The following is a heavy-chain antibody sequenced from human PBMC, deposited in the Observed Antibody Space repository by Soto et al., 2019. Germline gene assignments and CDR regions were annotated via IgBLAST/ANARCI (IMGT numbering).Heavy chain of an antibody. CDR2: ISGSGGST. J-gene: IGHJ2*01. Sequence: PGGSLRLSCAASGFTFSSYAMSWVRQAPGKGLEWVSAISGSGGSTYYADSVKGRFTISRDNSKNTLYLQMNSLRAEDTAVYYCAKRQNRDWGYSYAYRYFDLWDRGTLVTVSS. CDR1: GFTFSSYA. V-gene: IGHV3-23*01. D-gene: IGHD5-18*01. CDR3: AKRQNRDWGYSYAYRYFDL.